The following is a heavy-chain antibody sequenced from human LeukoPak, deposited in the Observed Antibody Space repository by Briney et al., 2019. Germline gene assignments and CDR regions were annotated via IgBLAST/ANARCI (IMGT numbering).Heavy chain of an antibody. V-gene: IGHV4-34*01. CDR1: GGSFSGYY. D-gene: IGHD2-15*01. Sequence: SETLSLTCAVYGGSFSGYYWSLIRQPPGKGLEWIGEINHSGSTNYNPSLKSRVTISVDTSKNQFSLKLSSVTAADTAVYYCAREWGYCSGGSCYSWFDPWGQGTLVTVSS. CDR3: AREWGYCSGGSCYSWFDP. J-gene: IGHJ5*02. CDR2: INHSGST.